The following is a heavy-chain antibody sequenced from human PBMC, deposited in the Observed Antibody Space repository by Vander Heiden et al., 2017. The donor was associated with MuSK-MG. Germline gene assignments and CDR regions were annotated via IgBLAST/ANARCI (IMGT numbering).Heavy chain of an antibody. Sequence: QITLKESGPTLVKPTQTLTLTCTFSGFSLSTSGVGVGWIRQPPGKDLEWPALIYWEDDKRYSPSLKSRLTITKDTSKNQVVLTMTNMDPVDTATYYCAHSGRTVLSKGAYDIWASVGYYFDYWGQGTLVTVSS. J-gene: IGHJ4*02. D-gene: IGHD3-9*01. V-gene: IGHV2-5*02. CDR1: GFSLSTSGVG. CDR2: IYWEDDK. CDR3: AHSGRTVLSKGAYDIWASVGYYFDY.